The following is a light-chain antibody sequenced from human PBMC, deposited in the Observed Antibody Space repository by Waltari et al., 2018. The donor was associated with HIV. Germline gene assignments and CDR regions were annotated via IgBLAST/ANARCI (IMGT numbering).Light chain of an antibody. CDR1: QGVKSD. J-gene: IGKJ1*01. Sequence: AIQLTQSPSSLSASVGDKVTITCRASQGVKSDLGWYQQRPGKAPNLLIYAVSSLQTGVPSRFSASGSGTTFNLTISSLQPEDFATYYCLQDYNYPPTFGQGTKV. CDR3: LQDYNYPPT. CDR2: AVS. V-gene: IGKV1-6*01.